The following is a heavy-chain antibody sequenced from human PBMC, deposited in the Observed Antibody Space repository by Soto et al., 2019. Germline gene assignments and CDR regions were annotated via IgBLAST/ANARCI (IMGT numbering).Heavy chain of an antibody. J-gene: IGHJ4*02. CDR1: GFTFSSYA. D-gene: IGHD6-13*01. Sequence: EVQLLESGGGLVQPGGSLRLSCAASGFTFSSYAKNWVRHAPGKGLEWVSVISGSGGSTYYADSVKGRFTISRDNSKNTLYLLMNSLRAEVTAVYYCARRRSSWYFDYWGQGTLVTVSS. CDR3: ARRRSSWYFDY. CDR2: ISGSGGST. V-gene: IGHV3-23*01.